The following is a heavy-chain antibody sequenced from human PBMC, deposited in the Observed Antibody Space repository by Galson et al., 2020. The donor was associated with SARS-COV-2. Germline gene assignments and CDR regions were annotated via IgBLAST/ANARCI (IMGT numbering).Heavy chain of an antibody. D-gene: IGHD2-2*01. CDR1: GGTFSSYA. CDR2: IIPILGIA. Sequence: SVKVSCKASGGTFSSYATSWVRQAPGQGLEWMGGIIPILGIANYAQKFQGRVTITADKSTSTAYMELSSLRSEDTAVYYCARGNIVVVPAAMGYYYYGMDVWGQGTTVTVSS. V-gene: IGHV1-69*10. J-gene: IGHJ6*02. CDR3: ARGNIVVVPAAMGYYYYGMDV.